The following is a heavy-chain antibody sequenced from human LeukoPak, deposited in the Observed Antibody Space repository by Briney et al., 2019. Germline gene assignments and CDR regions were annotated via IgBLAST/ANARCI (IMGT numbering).Heavy chain of an antibody. J-gene: IGHJ6*03. CDR2: INHSGST. D-gene: IGHD3-10*01. CDR3: ARGRKSGSGPRNYYYYYMDV. V-gene: IGHV4-34*01. Sequence: PSETLSFTCAVYGGSFSGYYWSWIRQPPGKGLEWIGEINHSGSTNYNPSLKSRVTISVDTSKNQFSLKLSSVTAADTAVYYCARGRKSGSGPRNYYYYYMDVWGKGTTVTVSS. CDR1: GGSFSGYY.